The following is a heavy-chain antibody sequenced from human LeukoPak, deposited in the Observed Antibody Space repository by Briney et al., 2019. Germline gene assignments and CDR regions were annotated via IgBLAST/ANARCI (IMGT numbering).Heavy chain of an antibody. J-gene: IGHJ4*02. D-gene: IGHD5-18*01. V-gene: IGHV1-46*01. CDR1: GYTFTNCN. CDR3: AREGRGYSYGY. CDR2: INPSGGST. Sequence: ASVKVSCKASGYTFTNCNMHWVRQAPAQGLEWMGIINPSGGSTSYAQKFQGRVTMTRDTSTKTVYMELSSLRSEDTAVYYCAREGRGYSYGYWGQGTLVTVSS.